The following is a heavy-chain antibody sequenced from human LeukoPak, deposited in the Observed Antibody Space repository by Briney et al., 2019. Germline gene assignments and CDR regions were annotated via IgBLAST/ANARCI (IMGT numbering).Heavy chain of an antibody. D-gene: IGHD6-25*01. V-gene: IGHV4-39*07. CDR2: VHYDGRT. CDR1: GGPISGSRT. Sequence: SETLSLTCTVSGGPISGSRTWGWVRQPPGKGLEWIGNVHYDGRTASSPSLKSRVTLSLDTSTNQFSLKVNSVTATDTALYYCARVVTAAGLDLWGQGILVTISS. CDR3: ARVVTAAGLDL. J-gene: IGHJ5*02.